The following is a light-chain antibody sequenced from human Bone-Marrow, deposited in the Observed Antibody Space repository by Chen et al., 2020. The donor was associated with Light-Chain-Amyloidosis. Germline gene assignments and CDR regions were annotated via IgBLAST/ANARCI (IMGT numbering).Light chain of an antibody. CDR2: WAS. CDR1: QSALYSSNNENY. V-gene: IGKV4-1*01. CDR3: QQYYSTPFT. Sequence: DFVMTQSPDSLAVPLGERATINCKSSQSALYSSNNENYLAWYHKKPGQPPKLVSRWASTRESGVPDRFSGSGSGTDFTLTISSPQAEDVAVYYCQQYYSTPFTFGPGTKVDIK. J-gene: IGKJ3*01.